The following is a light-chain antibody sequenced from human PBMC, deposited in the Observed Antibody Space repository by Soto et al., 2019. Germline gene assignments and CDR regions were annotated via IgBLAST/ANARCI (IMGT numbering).Light chain of an antibody. J-gene: IGKJ2*01. Sequence: EIVLTQSPGTLSLSPGERATLSCRASRSVSASYLAWYQQKPGQAPRLLIYGASSRATGFPYRFSGSGSGTDFTLTISRLEPEDSAVYYCQQYDTSATFGQGTKLEI. CDR2: GAS. CDR3: QQYDTSAT. CDR1: RSVSASY. V-gene: IGKV3-20*01.